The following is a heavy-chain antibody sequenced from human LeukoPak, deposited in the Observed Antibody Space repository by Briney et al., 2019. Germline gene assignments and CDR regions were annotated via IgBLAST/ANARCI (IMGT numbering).Heavy chain of an antibody. Sequence: PSGTLSLTCAVSGGSISSSNWWSWVRQPPGKGLEWIGEIYHSGSTNYNPSLKSRVTISVDKSKNQFSLKLSSVTAADTAVYYCARDRKLPRPGYSSSWYGPSGNDYWGQGTLVTVSS. V-gene: IGHV4-4*02. CDR1: GGSISSSNW. D-gene: IGHD6-13*01. CDR2: IYHSGST. CDR3: ARDRKLPRPGYSSSWYGPSGNDY. J-gene: IGHJ4*02.